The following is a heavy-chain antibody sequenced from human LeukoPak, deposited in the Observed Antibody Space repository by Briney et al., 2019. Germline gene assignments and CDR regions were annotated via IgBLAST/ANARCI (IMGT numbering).Heavy chain of an antibody. J-gene: IGHJ4*02. Sequence: SETLSLTCTVSGGSISSYYWSWIRQPPGKGLEGIGYIYYSGSTNYNPSLKSRVTISVDTSKDQFSLKLSSVTAADTAVYYCARTIVVVTAIGGYFDYWGQGTLVTVSS. D-gene: IGHD2-21*02. CDR3: ARTIVVVTAIGGYFDY. CDR2: IYYSGST. V-gene: IGHV4-59*01. CDR1: GGSISSYY.